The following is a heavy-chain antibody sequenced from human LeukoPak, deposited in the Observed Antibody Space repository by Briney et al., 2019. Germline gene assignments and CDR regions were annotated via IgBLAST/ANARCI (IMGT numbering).Heavy chain of an antibody. V-gene: IGHV4-59*01. CDR3: AGDDWGVDH. D-gene: IGHD3-16*01. CDR2: IHHSGST. CDR1: GDSMNNYY. Sequence: PSETLSLTCSVSGDSMNNYYWNWIRQPPGRGLEWIGSIHHSGSTYSNPSLRSRVTLSIDTSKNHFSLQLSSVTAADSAVYYCAGDDWGVDHWGQGTLVTVSS. J-gene: IGHJ4*02.